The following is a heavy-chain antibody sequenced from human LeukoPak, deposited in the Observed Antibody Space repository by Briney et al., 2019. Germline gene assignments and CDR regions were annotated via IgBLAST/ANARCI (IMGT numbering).Heavy chain of an antibody. V-gene: IGHV4-59*13. CDR3: ARYHSRSHEGWIDP. CDR2: VSYSGKT. D-gene: IGHD3-10*01. J-gene: IGHJ5*02. Sequence: SETLSLTCSVSGGSISNYLWSWIRQPPGKGLEWIGYVSYSGKTDYTPSLKSRVTISLDAFNNHFSLTLSSVTAADTAVYYCARYHSRSHEGWIDPWGQGALVTVSS. CDR1: GGSISNYL.